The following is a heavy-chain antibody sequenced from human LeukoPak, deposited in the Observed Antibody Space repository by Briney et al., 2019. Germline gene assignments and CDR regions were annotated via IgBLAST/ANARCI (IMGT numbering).Heavy chain of an antibody. CDR1: GGSISSSSYY. J-gene: IGHJ4*02. CDR3: AKDDYYDTSGYRD. V-gene: IGHV4-61*02. Sequence: SETLSLTCTVSGGSISSSSYYRSWIRQPAGKGLEWIGRIYTSGSTNYNPSLKSRVTISVDTSKNRFSLKLSSVTAADTAVYYCAKDDYYDTSGYRDWGQGTLVTVSS. D-gene: IGHD3-22*01. CDR2: IYTSGST.